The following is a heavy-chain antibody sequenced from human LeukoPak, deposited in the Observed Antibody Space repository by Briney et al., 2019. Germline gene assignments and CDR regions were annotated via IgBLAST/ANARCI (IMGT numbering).Heavy chain of an antibody. J-gene: IGHJ4*02. CDR2: ISSSSSYI. D-gene: IGHD3-16*01. CDR3: ARAMSTFGGVRNYFDS. V-gene: IGHV3-21*06. Sequence: GGSLRLSCAASGFTFSSYSMNWVRQAPGKGLEWVSSISSSSSYIYYADSVNGRFRISRDNAKSSLDLEMNSLRAEDTAVYYCARAMSTFGGVRNYFDSWGQETLVTVSS. CDR1: GFTFSSYS.